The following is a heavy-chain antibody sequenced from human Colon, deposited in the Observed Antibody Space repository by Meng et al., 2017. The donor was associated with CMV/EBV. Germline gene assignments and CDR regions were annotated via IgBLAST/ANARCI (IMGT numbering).Heavy chain of an antibody. Sequence: GSLRLSCSVSGGSVSSGSYYWSWIRQPPGKGLEWIGYMSYSGTSHYNPSLKSRVTISVDTFKNQFSLKLSSVTAADTAVYFCARTYYYESSGYYSYYYHSGMDVWGQGTPVT. J-gene: IGHJ6*02. V-gene: IGHV4-61*01. CDR3: ARTYYYESSGYYSYYYHSGMDV. CDR2: MSYSGTS. CDR1: GGSVSSGSYY. D-gene: IGHD3-22*01.